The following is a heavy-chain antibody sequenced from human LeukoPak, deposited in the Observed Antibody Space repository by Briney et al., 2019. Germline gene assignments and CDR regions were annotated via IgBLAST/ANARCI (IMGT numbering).Heavy chain of an antibody. CDR3: ARGSFGGASYLDP. CDR2: INHSGST. Sequence: SETLSLTCAVYGGSFSGYYWSWIRQPPGKGLEWIGEINHSGSTNYNPSLRSRLTISVDTSQNQFSLKLRSVTAADTAVYFCARGSFGGASYLDPWGQGTLVTVSS. D-gene: IGHD2-21*01. V-gene: IGHV4-34*01. CDR1: GGSFSGYY. J-gene: IGHJ5*02.